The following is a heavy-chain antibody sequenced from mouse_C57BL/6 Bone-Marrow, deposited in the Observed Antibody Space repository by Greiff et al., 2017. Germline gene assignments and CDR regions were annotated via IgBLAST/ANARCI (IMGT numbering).Heavy chain of an antibody. Sequence: VQLQQSGPELVKPGASVKLPCKASGFTFTDYYMDWVKQSHGKSLEWIGDIDPKNGGTIYNPKFKGKATLTVDKSSSTAYMELRSLTSEDSAVYYCAKGYFDYWGRGTTLTVSS. CDR3: AKGYFDY. J-gene: IGHJ2*01. V-gene: IGHV1-18*01. CDR2: IDPKNGGT. CDR1: GFTFTDYY.